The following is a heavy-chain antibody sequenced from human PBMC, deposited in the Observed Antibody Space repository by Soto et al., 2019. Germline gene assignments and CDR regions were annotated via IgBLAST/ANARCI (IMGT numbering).Heavy chain of an antibody. V-gene: IGHV4-4*02. J-gene: IGHJ5*02. Sequence: SETLSLTCAVSGGSISSSNWWSWVRQPPGKGLEWIGEIYHSGSTNYNPSLKSRVTISVDKSKNQFSLKLSSVTAADTAVYYCARVALVGATLVNWFDPWGQGTLVTVSS. CDR2: IYHSGST. CDR3: ARVALVGATLVNWFDP. D-gene: IGHD1-26*01. CDR1: GGSISSSNW.